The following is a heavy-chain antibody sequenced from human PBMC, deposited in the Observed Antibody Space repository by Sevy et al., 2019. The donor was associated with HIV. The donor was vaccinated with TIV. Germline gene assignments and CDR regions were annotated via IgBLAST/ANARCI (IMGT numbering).Heavy chain of an antibody. J-gene: IGHJ3*02. D-gene: IGHD6-6*01. Sequence: SETLSLTCAVYGGSFSGYYWSWIRQPPGKGLEWIGEINHSGSTNYNPSLKSRVTISVDTSKNQFSLKLSSVTAADTAVYYCARSIAARVHRRSDAFDIWGQGTMVTVSS. V-gene: IGHV4-34*01. CDR2: INHSGST. CDR1: GGSFSGYY. CDR3: ARSIAARVHRRSDAFDI.